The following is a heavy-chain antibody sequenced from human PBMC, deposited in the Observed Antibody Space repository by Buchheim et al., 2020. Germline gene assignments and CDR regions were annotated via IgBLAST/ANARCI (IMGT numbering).Heavy chain of an antibody. J-gene: IGHJ4*02. CDR3: AKDLDYGDYEGPFDC. Sequence: EVQLLESGGGLVQPGGSLRLSCAASGFTFNKYAMSWVRQAPGKGLEWVSAISDSGASTYCADSVKGRFTISRDTSKSTLYLQMNSLRADDTAIYYCAKDLDYGDYEGPFDCWGQGTL. CDR2: ISDSGAST. CDR1: GFTFNKYA. V-gene: IGHV3-23*01. D-gene: IGHD4-17*01.